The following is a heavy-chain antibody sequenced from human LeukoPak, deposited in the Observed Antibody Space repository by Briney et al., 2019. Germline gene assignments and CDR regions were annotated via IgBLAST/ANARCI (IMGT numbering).Heavy chain of an antibody. CDR2: IRSDGSNK. CDR3: AKGFRFTYYYDSSGPDDAFDI. J-gene: IGHJ3*02. Sequence: GGSLRLSCAGSGFSFSSYGMHWVRQAPGKGLEWMAFIRSDGSNKYYADSVKGRFTISRDNSKNTLYLQMNSLRAEDTAVYYCAKGFRFTYYYDSSGPDDAFDIWGQGTMVTVSS. V-gene: IGHV3-30*02. CDR1: GFSFSSYG. D-gene: IGHD3-22*01.